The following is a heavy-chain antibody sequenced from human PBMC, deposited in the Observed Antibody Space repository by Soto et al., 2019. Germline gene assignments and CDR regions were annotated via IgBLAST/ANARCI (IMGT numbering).Heavy chain of an antibody. J-gene: IGHJ5*02. CDR1: GGSINYYY. CDR3: ARDRLGSGSYLAFDP. V-gene: IGHV4-59*01. Sequence: PSETLSLTCTVSGGSINYYYWSWIRQPPGRGLEWIGYITYSGNTNYNPSLKSRVSISLDTSRNQFSLMLSSVTAADTAVYYCARDRLGSGSYLAFDPWGQGTLVTVSS. D-gene: IGHD3-10*01. CDR2: ITYSGNT.